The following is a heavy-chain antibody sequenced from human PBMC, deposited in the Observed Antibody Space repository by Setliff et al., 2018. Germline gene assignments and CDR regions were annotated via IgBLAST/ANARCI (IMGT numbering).Heavy chain of an antibody. CDR2: IYYSGTT. CDR3: ARYPRRGNGWYPYYVDV. D-gene: IGHD6-19*01. CDR1: GDSISSSRYY. Sequence: SETLSLTCTVSGDSISSSRYYWAWIRQPPGKGLEWIGNIYYSGTTYSNPSLKSRVTMSVDTSKNQFSLRLTSVTAADSAVYFCARYPRRGNGWYPYYVDVWGQGTPVTVSS. J-gene: IGHJ4*02. V-gene: IGHV4-39*07.